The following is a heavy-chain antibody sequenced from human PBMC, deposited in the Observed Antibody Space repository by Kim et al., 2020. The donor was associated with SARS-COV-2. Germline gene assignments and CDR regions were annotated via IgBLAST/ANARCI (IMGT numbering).Heavy chain of an antibody. Sequence: GGSLRLSCAASGFTFRSYSMNWVRQAPGKGLEWVSSISSNSSYIYYADSVRGRFTISRDNAKHSLYLQMNSLRAEDTAVYYFARGTGAARRGYWRQDTL. D-gene: IGHD6-6*01. CDR1: GFTFRSYS. J-gene: IGHJ4*02. V-gene: IGHV3-21*01. CDR3: ARGTGAARRGY. CDR2: ISSNSSYI.